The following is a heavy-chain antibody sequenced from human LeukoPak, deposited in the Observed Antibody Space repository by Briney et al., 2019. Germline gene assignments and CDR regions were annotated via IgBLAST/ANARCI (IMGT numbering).Heavy chain of an antibody. CDR3: SRCGYSAGWSCDH. CDR1: GYTFTSHN. Sequence: ASVKVSCKASGYTFTSHNMHWVRQAPGQRLEWMGWINTGSGITKYSQKFQGRVTVTRDTSASTAYVELSSLSTEDTAVYYCSRCGYSAGWSCDHWGQGTLVTVSS. D-gene: IGHD5-18*01. CDR2: INTGSGIT. V-gene: IGHV1-3*04. J-gene: IGHJ5*02.